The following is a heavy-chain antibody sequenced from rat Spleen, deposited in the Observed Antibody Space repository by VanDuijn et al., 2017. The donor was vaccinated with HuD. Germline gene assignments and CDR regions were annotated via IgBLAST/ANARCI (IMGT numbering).Heavy chain of an antibody. V-gene: IGHV3-1*01. CDR1: GYSITSNY. Sequence: EVQLQESGPGLVKPSQSLSLTCSVTGYSITSNYWGWIRKFPGNKMEWMGYISYSGVTSYNPSLKGRVSITRDTAKNQFFLQLNSVTTEDTATYCCARKPAFFFDYWGQGVMVTVSS. D-gene: IGHD1-3*01. CDR3: ARKPAFFFDY. J-gene: IGHJ2*01. CDR2: ISYSGVT.